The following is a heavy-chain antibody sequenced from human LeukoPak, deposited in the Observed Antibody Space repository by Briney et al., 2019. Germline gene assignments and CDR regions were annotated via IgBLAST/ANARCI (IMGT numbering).Heavy chain of an antibody. J-gene: IGHJ4*02. Sequence: SETLSLTCTVSGGSSSSYYWSWIRQPAGKGLEWIGRIYTSGSTNYNPSLKSRVTMSVDTSKNQFSLKLSSVTAADTAVYYCARAGRPIYSSSWYPFDYWGQGTLVTVSS. D-gene: IGHD6-13*01. V-gene: IGHV4-4*07. CDR2: IYTSGST. CDR1: GGSSSSYY. CDR3: ARAGRPIYSSSWYPFDY.